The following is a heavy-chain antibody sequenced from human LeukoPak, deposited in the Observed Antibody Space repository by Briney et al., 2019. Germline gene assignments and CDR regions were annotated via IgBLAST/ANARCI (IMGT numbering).Heavy chain of an antibody. D-gene: IGHD2/OR15-2a*01. V-gene: IGHV3-23*01. Sequence: GESLTLSCAASGFTFSAYAMSWVRQAPGKGLEWVSALTLSGTNTHYADSVKGRFTISRDVSKSTLYLQMNTLTAEDTAVYYCAKDTSLRTSYHGYFDFWGQGALVTVSS. CDR3: AKDTSLRTSYHGYFDF. CDR2: LTLSGTNT. CDR1: GFTFSAYA. J-gene: IGHJ4*02.